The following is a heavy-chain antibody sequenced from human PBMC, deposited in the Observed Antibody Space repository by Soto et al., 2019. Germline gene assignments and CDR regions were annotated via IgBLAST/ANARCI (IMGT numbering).Heavy chain of an antibody. J-gene: IGHJ4*02. CDR2: IGSSSNYM. D-gene: IGHD6-13*01. Sequence: EVQLVEAGGGLVKPGGSLRLSCAASGFTFSSYSMNWVRQATGKGLEWVSSIGSSSNYMYYADSVKGRFTISRDNPQNSLYLQMNSLRAEDTAVDYCARADRIAAAGFDYWGQGNLVTVSS. V-gene: IGHV3-21*01. CDR3: ARADRIAAAGFDY. CDR1: GFTFSSYS.